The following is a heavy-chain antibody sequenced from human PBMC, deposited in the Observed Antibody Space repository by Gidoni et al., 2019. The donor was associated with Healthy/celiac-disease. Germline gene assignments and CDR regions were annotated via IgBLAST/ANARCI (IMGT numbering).Heavy chain of an antibody. V-gene: IGHV4-38-2*02. CDR3: ARDRTELNYYYYGMDV. CDR2: IYHSGST. J-gene: IGHJ6*02. CDR1: GYSISSGYY. D-gene: IGHD1-7*01. Sequence: QVQLQESGPGLVKPSETLSLTCAVSGYSISSGYYWGWIRQPPGKGLEWIGSIYHSGSTYYNPSLKSRVTRSVDTSKNQFSLKLSSVTAADTAVYYCARDRTELNYYYYGMDVWGQGTTVTVSS.